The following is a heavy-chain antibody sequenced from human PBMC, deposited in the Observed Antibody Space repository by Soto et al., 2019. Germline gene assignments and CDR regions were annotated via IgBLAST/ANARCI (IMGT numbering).Heavy chain of an antibody. CDR2: IYYSGST. CDR3: ARGVGIAVAGPIDY. Sequence: SETLSLTCTVSGGSISSYYWSWIRQPPGKGLEWIGYIYYSGSTNYNPSLKSRVTISVDTSKNQFSLKLSSVTAADTAVYYCARGVGIAVAGPIDYWGQGTLVTVSS. CDR1: GGSISSYY. J-gene: IGHJ4*02. V-gene: IGHV4-59*01. D-gene: IGHD6-19*01.